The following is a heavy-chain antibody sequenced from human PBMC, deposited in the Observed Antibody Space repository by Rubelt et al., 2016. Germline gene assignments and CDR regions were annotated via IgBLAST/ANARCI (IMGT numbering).Heavy chain of an antibody. V-gene: IGHV3-21*02. CDR3: ARCDSSSLPYYYYMDV. CDR1: GFTFSNYS. J-gene: IGHJ6*03. Sequence: EVQLVESGGGLVQPGGSLRLSCAASGFTFSNYSMNWVRQAPGKGLEWVSSISSSSSYIYYADSVKGRFTISRCNAKNSLYLEMNSLRAEDTAVYYCARCDSSSLPYYYYMDVWGKGTTVTVSS. CDR2: ISSSSSYI. D-gene: IGHD6-13*01.